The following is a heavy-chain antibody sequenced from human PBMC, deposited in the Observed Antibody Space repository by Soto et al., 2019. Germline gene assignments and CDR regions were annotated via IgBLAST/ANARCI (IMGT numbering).Heavy chain of an antibody. CDR2: IGTAGDT. V-gene: IGHV3-13*01. D-gene: IGHD6-6*01. CDR3: ARXXKYXXSSXHYGMDV. CDR1: GFTFSNYD. Sequence: EVQLVESGGGLAQPGGSLRLSCAASGFTFSNYDMHWVRQVTGKGLEWISSIGTAGDTYYAGSVRGRFTISRENAKNSLYLQMNSLRAGXTAVXYCARXXKYXXSSXHYGMDVWGQGTTVTVSS. J-gene: IGHJ6*02.